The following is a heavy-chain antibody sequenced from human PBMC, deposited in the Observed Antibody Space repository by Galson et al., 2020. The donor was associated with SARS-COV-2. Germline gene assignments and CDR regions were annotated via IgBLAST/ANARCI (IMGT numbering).Heavy chain of an antibody. D-gene: IGHD2-2*01. Sequence: LGESLKISCEASGFTFSSYGMHWVRQAPGTGLEWVAVIWHDGSNKYYADSVKGRFSISRDNYKNTLYLQMNSLRAEDTAVYYCARETVVPAANYYYYGMDVWGQGTTVTVSS. CDR2: IWHDGSNK. CDR1: GFTFSSYG. CDR3: ARETVVPAANYYYYGMDV. V-gene: IGHV3-33*01. J-gene: IGHJ6*02.